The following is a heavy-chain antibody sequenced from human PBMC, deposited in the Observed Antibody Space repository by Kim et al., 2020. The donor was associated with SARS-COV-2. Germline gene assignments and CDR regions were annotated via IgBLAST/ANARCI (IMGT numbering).Heavy chain of an antibody. CDR1: GFTFSSYT. Sequence: GGSLRLSCVDSGFTFSSYTMSWVRQAPGKGLEWVANMKQDGSEEYYVDSVKGRFTISRDNARNSLYLHMNSLRAEDTAVYYCARGGLFYFDSWGQGTLVTVSS. J-gene: IGHJ4*02. V-gene: IGHV3-7*01. CDR3: ARGGLFYFDS. CDR2: MKQDGSEE.